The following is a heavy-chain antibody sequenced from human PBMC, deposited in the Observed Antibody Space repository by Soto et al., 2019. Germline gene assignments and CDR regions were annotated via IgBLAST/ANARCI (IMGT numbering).Heavy chain of an antibody. CDR1: GGSFSGYY. V-gene: IGHV4-34*01. CDR2: INHSGST. D-gene: IGHD5-18*01. J-gene: IGHJ4*02. Sequence: TSETLSLTCAVYGGSFSGYYWSWIRQPPGKGLEWIGEINHSGSTNYNPSLKSRVTISVDTSKNQFSLKLSSVTAADTAVYYCAREDSYGFQIDYWGQGTLVTVSS. CDR3: AREDSYGFQIDY.